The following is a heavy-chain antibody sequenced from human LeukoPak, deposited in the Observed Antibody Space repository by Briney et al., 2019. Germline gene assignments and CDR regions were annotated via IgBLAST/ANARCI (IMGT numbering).Heavy chain of an antibody. D-gene: IGHD3-3*02. CDR1: GDSVSSNSAT. CDR2: TYYRSKWFN. Sequence: TSQTLSLTCAISGDSVSSNSATWNWIRQSPSRGLEWLGRTYYRSKWFNDYAVSVKSRITINPDTSRNQFSLQLNSVTPEDTAVYYCASRNTASLTFDIWGQGTVVTVSS. V-gene: IGHV6-1*01. CDR3: ASRNTASLTFDI. J-gene: IGHJ3*02.